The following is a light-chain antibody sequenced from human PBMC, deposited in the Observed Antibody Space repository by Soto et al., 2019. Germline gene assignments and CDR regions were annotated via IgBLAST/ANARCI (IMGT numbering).Light chain of an antibody. V-gene: IGKV1-39*01. CDR2: AAS. Sequence: DIQMTQSPSSLSASVGDRVTITCLASQSISSSLSWYLQKPGKAPNXLIYAASSLQSGVPSRFSGSGSGTDFSLTISSLQPEDVATYYCQQSYSTPITFGQGTRLEIK. CDR3: QQSYSTPIT. J-gene: IGKJ5*01. CDR1: QSISSS.